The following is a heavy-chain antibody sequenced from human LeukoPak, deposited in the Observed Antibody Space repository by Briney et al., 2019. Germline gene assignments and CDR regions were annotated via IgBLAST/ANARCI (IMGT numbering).Heavy chain of an antibody. CDR1: GFTFNSHA. D-gene: IGHD3-3*01. CDR3: AKDYHDFWSSM. J-gene: IGHJ3*02. Sequence: QSGGSLRLSCEVSGFTFNSHAMSWIRQAPGKGLEWVSSISGDGRSTHYADSVKGRFTMSRDNSKNTLSLQMNSLRVEDTAVYYCAKDYHDFWSSMWGQGTMVTVSS. V-gene: IGHV3-23*01. CDR2: ISGDGRST.